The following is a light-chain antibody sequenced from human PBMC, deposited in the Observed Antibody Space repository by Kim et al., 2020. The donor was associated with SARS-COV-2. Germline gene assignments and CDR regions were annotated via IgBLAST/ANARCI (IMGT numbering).Light chain of an antibody. CDR3: SSFTTTTARV. CDR1: TCDLGAYDY. V-gene: IGLV2-14*03. J-gene: IGLJ3*02. CDR2: DIT. Sequence: GQSVTISCTGTTCDLGAYDYVSWYQQFPGNAPKLIIYDITHRPSGVSDRFSGSKSGNTASLTISGLQADDEADYYCSSFTTTTARVFGGGTKVTVL.